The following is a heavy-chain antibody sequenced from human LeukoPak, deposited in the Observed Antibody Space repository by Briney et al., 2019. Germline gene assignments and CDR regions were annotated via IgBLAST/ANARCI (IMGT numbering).Heavy chain of an antibody. CDR1: GYPFSSFA. V-gene: IGHV1-18*01. CDR2: IGVYTGDT. Sequence: ASVKVSCKTSGYPFSSFAVTWVQQAPGQGLEWMGWIGVYTGDTKYAQRFQGRVSMTTDTSTTTAYMELRNLTSDDTALYYCARVPDDYWGQGTLVTVSS. J-gene: IGHJ4*02. CDR3: ARVPDDY.